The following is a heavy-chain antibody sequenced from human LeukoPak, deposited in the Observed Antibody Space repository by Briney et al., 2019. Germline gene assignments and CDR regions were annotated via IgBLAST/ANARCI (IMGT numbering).Heavy chain of an antibody. CDR3: ARVEYGAPFDP. CDR2: IGTAGDT. V-gene: IGHV3-13*01. J-gene: IGHJ5*02. D-gene: IGHD4-17*01. CDR1: GFTFSSHD. Sequence: GGSLRLSCAASGFTFSSHDMHWVRQATGKGLEWVSTIGTAGDTYYPGSVKGRFTISRENAKNSLYLQMNILKAGDTAVYYCARVEYGAPFDPWGQGTLVTVSS.